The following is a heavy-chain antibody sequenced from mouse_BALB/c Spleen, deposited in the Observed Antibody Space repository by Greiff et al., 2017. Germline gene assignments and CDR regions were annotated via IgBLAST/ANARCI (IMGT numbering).Heavy chain of an antibody. V-gene: IGHV14-3*02. Sequence: VQLQQSGAELVKPGASVKLSCTASGFNIKDTYMHWVKQRPEQGLEWIGRIDPANGNTTYDPKFQGKATITADTSSNTAYLQLSSLTSEDTAVYYCARPYYYGSSFYWYFDVWGAGTTVTVSS. CDR3: ARPYYYGSSFYWYFDV. CDR1: GFNIKDTY. J-gene: IGHJ1*01. D-gene: IGHD1-1*01. CDR2: IDPANGNT.